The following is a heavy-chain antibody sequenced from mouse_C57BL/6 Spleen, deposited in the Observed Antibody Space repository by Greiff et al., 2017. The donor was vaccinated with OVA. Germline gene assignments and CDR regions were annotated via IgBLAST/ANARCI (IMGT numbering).Heavy chain of an antibody. CDR3: ARTGSSQRLYYAMDY. V-gene: IGHV1-42*01. J-gene: IGHJ4*01. CDR1: GYSFTGYY. D-gene: IGHD1-1*01. Sequence: EVQLQESGPELVKPGASVKISCKASGYSFTGYYMNWVKQSPEKSLEWIGEINPSTGGTTYNQKFKAKATLTVDKSSSTAYMQLKSLTSEDSAVYYCARTGSSQRLYYAMDYWGQGTSVTVSS. CDR2: INPSTGGT.